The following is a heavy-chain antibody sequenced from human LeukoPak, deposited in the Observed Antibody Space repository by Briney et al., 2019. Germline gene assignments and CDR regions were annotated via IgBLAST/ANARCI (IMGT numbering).Heavy chain of an antibody. Sequence: YXXNWVRQAPGXGLXWMGWINTNTGNPTYAQGFTGRFVFSLDTSVSTAYLQISSLKAEDTAVYYCARVSSSGWIYYYGMDVWGQGTTVTVSS. CDR3: ARVSSSGWIYYYGMDV. J-gene: IGHJ6*02. CDR2: INTNTGNP. V-gene: IGHV7-4-1*02. D-gene: IGHD6-19*01. CDR1: YX.